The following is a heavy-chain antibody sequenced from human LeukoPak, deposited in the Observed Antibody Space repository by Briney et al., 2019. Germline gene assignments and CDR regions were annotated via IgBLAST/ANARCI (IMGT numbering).Heavy chain of an antibody. Sequence: GASVKVSCKASGYTFTSYYMHWVRQAPGQGLEWMGIINPSGGSTSYAQKFQGRVTMTRDTSTSTVYMELSSLRSEDTAVYYCARDRGYYYDNNDAFDIWGQGTMVTVSS. CDR3: ARDRGYYYDNNDAFDI. J-gene: IGHJ3*02. D-gene: IGHD3-22*01. CDR2: INPSGGST. CDR1: GYTFTSYY. V-gene: IGHV1-46*01.